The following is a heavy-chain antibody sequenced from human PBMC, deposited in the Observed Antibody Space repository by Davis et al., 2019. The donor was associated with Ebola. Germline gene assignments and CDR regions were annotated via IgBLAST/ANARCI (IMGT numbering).Heavy chain of an antibody. D-gene: IGHD3-22*01. CDR1: GYTFTSYY. CDR2: INPSGGST. CDR3: ATDRAPTYFFDTSAYYIYYFDY. V-gene: IGHV1-46*03. J-gene: IGHJ4*02. Sequence: AASVKVSCKASGYTFTSYYMHWVRQAPGQGLEWMGVINPSGGSTSYAQRLQGRVTMTRDTSTSTVYLELSSLKSEDTAVYYCATDRAPTYFFDTSAYYIYYFDYWGQGTLVTVSS.